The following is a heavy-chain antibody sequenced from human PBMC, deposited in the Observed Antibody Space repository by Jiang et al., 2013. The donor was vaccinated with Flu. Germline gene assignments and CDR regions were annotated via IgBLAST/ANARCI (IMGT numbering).Heavy chain of an antibody. CDR2: INTNTGNP. CDR1: SYA. Sequence: SYAMNWVRQAPGQGLEWMGWINTNTGNPTYAQGFTGRFVFSLDTSVSTAYLQISSLKAEDTAVYYCAKGGSGGTTEYFQHWGQGTLVTVSS. V-gene: IGHV7-4-1*02. D-gene: IGHD6-19*01. CDR3: AKGGSGGTTEYFQH. J-gene: IGHJ1*01.